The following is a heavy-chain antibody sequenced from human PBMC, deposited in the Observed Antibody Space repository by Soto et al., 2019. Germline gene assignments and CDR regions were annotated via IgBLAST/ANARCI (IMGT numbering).Heavy chain of an antibody. CDR1: GYTFTGYY. V-gene: IGHV1-2*02. CDR3: ARGVTIFGVVIMGAFDI. CDR2: INPNSGGT. Sequence: GASVKVSCKASGYTFTGYYMHWVRQAPGQGLEWMGWINPNSGGTNYAQKFQGRVTMTRDTSISTAYMELSRLRSDDTAVYYCARGVTIFGVVIMGAFDIWGQGTMVTV. D-gene: IGHD3-3*01. J-gene: IGHJ3*02.